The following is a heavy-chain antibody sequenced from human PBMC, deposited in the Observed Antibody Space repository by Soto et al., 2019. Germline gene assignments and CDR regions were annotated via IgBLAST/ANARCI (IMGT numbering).Heavy chain of an antibody. D-gene: IGHD6-13*01. CDR1: GITFSTYW. CDR2: IKQDGSEK. Sequence: WGSLRLSCSASGITFSTYWMTWVRQAPGKGLEWVANIKQDGSEKYYVDSVKGRFTISRDNAKNSLYLQMNSLRAEDTAVYYCATGYSRFDYWGQGTLVTVSS. J-gene: IGHJ4*02. CDR3: ATGYSRFDY. V-gene: IGHV3-7*03.